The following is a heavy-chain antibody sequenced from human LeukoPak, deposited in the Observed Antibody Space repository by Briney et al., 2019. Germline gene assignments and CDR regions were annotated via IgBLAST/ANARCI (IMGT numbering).Heavy chain of an antibody. CDR2: INWNGGST. Sequence: PGGSLRLSCAASGFTFDDYGMSWVRQAPGKGLEWVSGINWNGGSTGYADSVKGRFTISRDNAKNSLYLQMNSLRAEDTALYYCARDTLVYADSPDAFDIWGQGTMVTVSS. V-gene: IGHV3-20*04. D-gene: IGHD2-8*01. J-gene: IGHJ3*02. CDR1: GFTFDDYG. CDR3: ARDTLVYADSPDAFDI.